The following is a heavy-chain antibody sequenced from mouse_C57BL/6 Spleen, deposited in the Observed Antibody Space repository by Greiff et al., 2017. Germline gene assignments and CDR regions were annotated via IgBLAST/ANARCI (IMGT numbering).Heavy chain of an antibody. Sequence: DVMLVESGGGLVKPGGSLKLSCAASGFTFSSYAMSWVRQTPEKRLEWVATISDGGSYTYYPDNVKGRFTISRDNAKNNLYLQMSHLKSEDTAMYYCARGCYPKDYAMDYWGQGTSVTVSS. V-gene: IGHV5-4*03. CDR3: ARGCYPKDYAMDY. D-gene: IGHD2-12*01. CDR2: ISDGGSYT. CDR1: GFTFSSYA. J-gene: IGHJ4*01.